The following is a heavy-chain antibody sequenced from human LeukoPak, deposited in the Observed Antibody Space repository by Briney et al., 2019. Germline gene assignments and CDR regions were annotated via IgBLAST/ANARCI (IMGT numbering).Heavy chain of an antibody. CDR3: ARAPSPHSSGWYGEKNWFDP. CDR2: ISSSSSTI. D-gene: IGHD6-19*01. V-gene: IGHV3-48*01. J-gene: IGHJ5*02. CDR1: GFTFSSYS. Sequence: GGSLRLSCAASGFTFSSYSMNWVRQAPGKGLEWVSYISSSSSTIYYADSVKGRFTISRDNAKNSLYLQMNSLRAEDTAVYYCARAPSPHSSGWYGEKNWFDPWGQGTLVTVSS.